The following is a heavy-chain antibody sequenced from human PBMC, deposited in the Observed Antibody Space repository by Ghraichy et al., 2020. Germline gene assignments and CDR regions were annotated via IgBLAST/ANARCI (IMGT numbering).Heavy chain of an antibody. CDR3: ARERSGYIDY. CDR2: ISYDGSNK. J-gene: IGHJ4*02. D-gene: IGHD3-22*01. Sequence: GGSLRLSCAASGFTFSSYAMHWVRQAPGKGLEWVAVISYDGSNKYYADSVKGRFTISRVNSKNTLYLQMNSLRAEDTAVYYCARERSGYIDYWGQGTLVTVSS. CDR1: GFTFSSYA. V-gene: IGHV3-30-3*01.